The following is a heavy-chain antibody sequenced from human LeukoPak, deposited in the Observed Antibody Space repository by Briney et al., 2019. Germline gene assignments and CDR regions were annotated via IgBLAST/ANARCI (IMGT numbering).Heavy chain of an antibody. V-gene: IGHV3-23*01. D-gene: IGHD2-15*01. CDR2: ISGSGGST. CDR3: AFPHCSGGSCYSY. Sequence: PGGSLRLSCTASGFTFSSYAMSWVRQAPGKGLEWVSAISGSGGSTYYADSVKGRFTISRDNSKNTLYLQMNSLRAEDTAVYYCAFPHCSGGSCYSYWGQGTLVTVSS. CDR1: GFTFSSYA. J-gene: IGHJ4*02.